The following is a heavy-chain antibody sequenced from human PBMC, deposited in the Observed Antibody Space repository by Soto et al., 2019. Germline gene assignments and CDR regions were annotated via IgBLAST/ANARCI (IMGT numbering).Heavy chain of an antibody. CDR2: IYPGDSDT. J-gene: IGHJ6*02. V-gene: IGHV5-51*01. Sequence: GESLKISCKGSGYSFGSHWIAWVRQRPGKGLEWMGIIYPGDSDTRYSPSFQGQVTISADKSITTAYLQWSSLKASDTAIFYCARQNTPSLSPYYSMAVWGQGTTVTVSS. CDR1: GYSFGSHW. CDR3: ARQNTPSLSPYYSMAV.